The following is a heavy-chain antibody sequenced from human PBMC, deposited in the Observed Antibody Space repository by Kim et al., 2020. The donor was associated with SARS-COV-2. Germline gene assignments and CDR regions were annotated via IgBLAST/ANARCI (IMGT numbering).Heavy chain of an antibody. CDR3: AKDLKGIQLWLLDY. J-gene: IGHJ4*02. D-gene: IGHD5-18*01. CDR2: ISYDGSNK. CDR1: GFTFSSYG. Sequence: GGSLRLSCAASGFTFSSYGMHWVRQAPGKGLEWVAVISYDGSNKYYADSVKGRFTISRDNSKNTLYLQMNSLRAEDTAVYYCAKDLKGIQLWLLDYWGQGTLVTVSS. V-gene: IGHV3-30*18.